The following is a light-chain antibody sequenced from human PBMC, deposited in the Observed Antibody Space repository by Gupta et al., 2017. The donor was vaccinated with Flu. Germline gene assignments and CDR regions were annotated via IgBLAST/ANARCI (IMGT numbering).Light chain of an antibody. CDR3: QVWDSRSDNLV. V-gene: IGLV3-21*03. J-gene: IGLJ2*01. CDR1: NIGSKG. Sequence: GNTASITCEGNNIGSKGVNGSRQKPGQAPVLLVNDDSERPAGIPERFSGANSGTTATLTITRGEDGDEADYYCQVWDSRSDNLVFGGGTKLTVL. CDR2: DDS.